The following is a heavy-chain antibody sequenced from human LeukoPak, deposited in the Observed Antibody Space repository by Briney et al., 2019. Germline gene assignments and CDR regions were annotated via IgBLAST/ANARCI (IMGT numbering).Heavy chain of an antibody. Sequence: SVKVSCKASGGTSSSYAISWVRQAPGQGLEWMGGIIPIFGTANYAQKFQGRVTITADESTSTAYMELSSLRSEDTAVYYCARAYSNFPFDYWGQGTLVTVSS. CDR2: IIPIFGTA. J-gene: IGHJ4*02. CDR1: GGTSSSYA. D-gene: IGHD4-11*01. CDR3: ARAYSNFPFDY. V-gene: IGHV1-69*13.